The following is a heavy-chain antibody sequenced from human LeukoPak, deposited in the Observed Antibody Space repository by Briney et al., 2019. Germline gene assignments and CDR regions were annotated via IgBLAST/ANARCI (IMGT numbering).Heavy chain of an antibody. CDR3: AKAHPPYQWLVSHYFDY. D-gene: IGHD6-19*01. V-gene: IGHV3-23*01. CDR2: ISGSGGST. Sequence: PGGSLRLSCAASGFTFSSYAMSWVRQAPGKGLEWVSAISGSGGSTYYADSVKGRFTISRDNSKNTLYLQMNSLRAEDTAVYYCAKAHPPYQWLVSHYFDYWGQGTLVTVSS. CDR1: GFTFSSYA. J-gene: IGHJ4*02.